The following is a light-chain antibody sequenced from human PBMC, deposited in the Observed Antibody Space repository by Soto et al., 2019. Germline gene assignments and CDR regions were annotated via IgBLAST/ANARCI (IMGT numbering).Light chain of an antibody. Sequence: EIVFTPSPSTXCVSSAQRAPLTCRASQSVSRNLAWYQKKHGKAKXLXXXGASTTDTGIQDRISGSGSGKEFTLTISSRKSEDFGGYYCQQYNKGPPITFGEGTRLEI. J-gene: IGKJ5*01. V-gene: IGKV3-15*01. CDR2: GAS. CDR1: QSVSRN. CDR3: QQYNKGPPIT.